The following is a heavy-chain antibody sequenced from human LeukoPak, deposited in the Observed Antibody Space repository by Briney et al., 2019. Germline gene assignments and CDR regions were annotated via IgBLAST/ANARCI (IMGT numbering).Heavy chain of an antibody. CDR2: INPNSGDT. Sequence: GASVKVSCKASGYIFTGYYMHWVRQAPGQGLEWMGWINPNSGDTNYAQKFQGRVTMTRDTSISTAYMELSRLRSDDTAVYYCARETPYGSGSYPFDYWGQGILVTVSS. D-gene: IGHD3-10*01. J-gene: IGHJ4*02. V-gene: IGHV1-2*02. CDR1: GYIFTGYY. CDR3: ARETPYGSGSYPFDY.